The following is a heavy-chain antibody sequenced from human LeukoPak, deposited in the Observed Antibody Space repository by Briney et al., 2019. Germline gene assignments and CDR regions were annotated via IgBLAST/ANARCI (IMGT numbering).Heavy chain of an antibody. D-gene: IGHD2-15*01. CDR2: IYYSGST. CDR3: ARLRYCSGGSCYSDYFDL. Sequence: PSETLSLTCTVSGGSISSYYWSWIRQPPGKGLEWIGDIYYSGSTNYNPSLKSRVTISVDTSKNQFSLKLRSVTAADTAVYYCARLRYCSGGSCYSDYFDLWGRGTLVTVSS. CDR1: GGSISSYY. J-gene: IGHJ2*01. V-gene: IGHV4-59*08.